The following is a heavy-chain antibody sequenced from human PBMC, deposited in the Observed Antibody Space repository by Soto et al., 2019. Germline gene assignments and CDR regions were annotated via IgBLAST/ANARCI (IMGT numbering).Heavy chain of an antibody. D-gene: IGHD7-27*01. CDR1: GGSISSYY. V-gene: IGHV4-59*08. CDR2: IYYSGST. Sequence: QVQLQESGPGLVKPSETLSLTCTVSGGSISSYYWSWIRQPPGKGLEWIGYIYYSGSTNYNPSLKSRVTISVDTSKNQFSLKLSSVTAADTAVYYCARLDPKAPGDRDYWGQGTLVTVSS. J-gene: IGHJ4*02. CDR3: ARLDPKAPGDRDY.